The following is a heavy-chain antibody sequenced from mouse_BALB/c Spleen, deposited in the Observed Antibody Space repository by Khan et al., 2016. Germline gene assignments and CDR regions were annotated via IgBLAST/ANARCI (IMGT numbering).Heavy chain of an antibody. CDR3: ARGYYDYGY. D-gene: IGHD2-4*01. V-gene: IGHV5-6-5*01. J-gene: IGHJ2*01. Sequence: EVELVESGGGLVKPGGSLKLSCAASGFTFSSYAMSWVRQTPEKRLEWVASISSGGSTYYPDSVKGRFTISRDNARNILYLQMSSLRSDDTAMYYCARGYYDYGYWGQGTTLTVSS. CDR2: ISSGGST. CDR1: GFTFSSYA.